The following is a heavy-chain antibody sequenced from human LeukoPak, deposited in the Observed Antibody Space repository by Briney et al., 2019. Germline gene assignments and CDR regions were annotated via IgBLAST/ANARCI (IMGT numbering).Heavy chain of an antibody. J-gene: IGHJ4*02. Sequence: GTSVRLSCAASGMTFTSYGMHWARHAPGKGLEWVALLWFDGSNKHHADSVKGRLPIPRDNSKHTLYLQMNNLRAEDTAVYYCARDYGSGIDYWGQETVGTASS. CDR2: LWFDGSNK. D-gene: IGHD3-10*01. CDR3: ARDYGSGIDY. V-gene: IGHV3-33*01. CDR1: GMTFTSYG.